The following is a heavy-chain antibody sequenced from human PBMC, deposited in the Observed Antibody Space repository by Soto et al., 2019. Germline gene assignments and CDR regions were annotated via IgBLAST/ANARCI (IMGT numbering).Heavy chain of an antibody. CDR3: APTHVANGSGN. Sequence: EVRLVESGGGVAHPGGSLRLSCAAAGFNFGSFWMHWVRQVPGKGLEWVAHINSEGSSTTYADSVKGRFTISRDNVKYTGSLKMKSLRAEDTAVYFLAPTHVANGSGNWGRGTWSPSPQ. CDR2: INSEGSST. D-gene: IGHD3-10*01. J-gene: IGHJ4*02. V-gene: IGHV3-74*03. CDR1: GFNFGSFW.